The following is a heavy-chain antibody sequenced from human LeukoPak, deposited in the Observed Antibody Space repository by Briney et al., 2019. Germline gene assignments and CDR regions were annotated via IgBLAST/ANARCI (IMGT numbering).Heavy chain of an antibody. J-gene: IGHJ4*02. CDR2: IYTSGST. D-gene: IGHD3-22*01. CDR1: GGSISSGSYY. V-gene: IGHV4-61*02. CDR3: ASPTYYYDSSGYYYVAHFDY. Sequence: SETLSLTCTVSGGSISSGSYYWSWIRQPAGKGLEWIGRIYTSGSTNYNPSLKSRVTISVDTSKNQFSLKLSSVTAADTAVYYCASPTYYYDSSGYYYVAHFDYWGQGTLVTVSS.